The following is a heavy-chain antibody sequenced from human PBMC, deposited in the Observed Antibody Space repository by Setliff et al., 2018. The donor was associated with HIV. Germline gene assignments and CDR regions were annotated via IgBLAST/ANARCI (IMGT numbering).Heavy chain of an antibody. CDR3: AAVFTGEPGRSLDY. CDR1: GLTFITST. D-gene: IGHD2-15*01. CDR2: ISSSGTYI. V-gene: IGHV3-21*06. J-gene: IGHJ4*02. Sequence: GGSLRLSCVVSGLTFITSTMNWVRQAPGKGLEWVASISSSGTYIHYADSVKGRFSISRDNAQNSLSLQMSSLRPEDTAVYYCAAVFTGEPGRSLDYWGPGTLVTVSS.